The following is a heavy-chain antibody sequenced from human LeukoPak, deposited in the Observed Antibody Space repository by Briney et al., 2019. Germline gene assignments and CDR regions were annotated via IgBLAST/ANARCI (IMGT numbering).Heavy chain of an antibody. V-gene: IGHV4-34*01. CDR3: ARLANYYYGSGS. J-gene: IGHJ4*02. D-gene: IGHD3-10*01. CDR1: GGSFSGYY. CDR2: INHSGST. Sequence: PSETLSLTCAVYGGSFSGYYWSGIRQPPGKGLEWIGEINHSGSTNYNPSLKSRVTISVDTYKNQFSLKLSSVTAADTAVYYCARLANYYYGSGSWGQGTLVTVSS.